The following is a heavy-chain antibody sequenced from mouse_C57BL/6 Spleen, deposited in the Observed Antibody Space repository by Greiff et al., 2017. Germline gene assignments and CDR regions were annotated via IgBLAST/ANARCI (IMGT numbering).Heavy chain of an antibody. D-gene: IGHD1-1*01. CDR2: ISSGGDYI. V-gene: IGHV5-9-1*02. CDR3: TRDRYYGSSSILAY. CDR1: GFTFSSYA. J-gene: IGHJ3*01. Sequence: EVQLVESGEGLVKPGGSLKLSCAASGFTFSSYAMSWVRQTPEKRLEWVAYISSGGDYIYYADTVKGRFTISRDNARNTLYLQMSSQKSEDTAMYYYTRDRYYGSSSILAYWGQGTLVTVSA.